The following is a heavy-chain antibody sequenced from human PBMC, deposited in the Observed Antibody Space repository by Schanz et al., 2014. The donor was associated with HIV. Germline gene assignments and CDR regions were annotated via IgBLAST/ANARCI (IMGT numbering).Heavy chain of an antibody. CDR3: VRHGAGDQPPFFDY. CDR2: IYYSGIT. J-gene: IGHJ4*02. V-gene: IGHV4-39*01. D-gene: IGHD2-2*01. Sequence: QLQLQESGPGLVKPSDTLSLTCTVSGGSIRSSTYYWGWIRQPPGKGLEWIGSIYYSGITYYNPSLKRRVTRPVDTSTTQLPLKLPPVTAADTAVFYCVRHGAGDQPPFFDYWGRGSLVTVSS. CDR1: GGSIRSSTYY.